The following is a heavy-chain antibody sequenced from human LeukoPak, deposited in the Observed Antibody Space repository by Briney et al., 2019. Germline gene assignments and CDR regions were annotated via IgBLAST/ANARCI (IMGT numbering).Heavy chain of an antibody. CDR2: IYYSGST. Sequence: SETLSLTCTVSGGSISSYYWSWLRQPPGKGLEWLGYIYYSGSTNYNPSLKSRVTISVDTSKNQFSLKLSSVTAADTAVYYCARVVDTAMGPSEGNWFDPWGQGTLVTVSS. V-gene: IGHV4-59*01. CDR1: GGSISSYY. J-gene: IGHJ5*02. CDR3: ARVVDTAMGPSEGNWFDP. D-gene: IGHD5-18*01.